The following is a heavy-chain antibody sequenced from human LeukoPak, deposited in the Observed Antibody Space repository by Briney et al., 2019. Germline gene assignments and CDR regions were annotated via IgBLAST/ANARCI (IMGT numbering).Heavy chain of an antibody. J-gene: IGHJ3*02. CDR3: GRSPLFYYDSSVFYSNVFDI. CDR2: ISSSGSTI. Sequence: GGSLRLSCAASGFTFSDYYMSWIRQAPGKGLEWVSYISSSGSTIYYADSVKGRFTISRDNAKNSLYLQMNSLRAENTAVYYFGRSPLFYYDSSVFYSNVFDIWGQGTMGTVS. CDR1: GFTFSDYY. D-gene: IGHD3-22*01. V-gene: IGHV3-11*01.